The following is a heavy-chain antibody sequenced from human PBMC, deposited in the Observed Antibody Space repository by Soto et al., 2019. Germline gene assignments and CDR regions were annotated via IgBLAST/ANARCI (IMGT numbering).Heavy chain of an antibody. V-gene: IGHV4-4*02. J-gene: IGHJ4*02. CDR3: ARLVYDTRLNYMYFDF. Sequence: SETLSLTCAVSGVSISSGNWWTWVRQSPQRGLEYIGEIFHDGTANYYPSFERRVAISVDTSKNQFSLKLTSVTAADTAIYFCARLVYDTRLNYMYFDFWGQGTLVTVSA. CDR1: GVSISSGNW. CDR2: IFHDGTA. D-gene: IGHD3-10*01.